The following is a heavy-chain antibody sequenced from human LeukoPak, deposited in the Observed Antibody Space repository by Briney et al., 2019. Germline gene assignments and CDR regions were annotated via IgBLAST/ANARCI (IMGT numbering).Heavy chain of an antibody. J-gene: IGHJ6*03. CDR1: GYTFTSYG. Sequence: ASVKVSCKASGYTFTSYGISWVRQAPGQGLEWIGWISAYNGNTNYAQKLQGRVTMTSDTSTSTAYMELRSLRSDDTAVYYCARDDSSSWYYYYYMDVWGKGTTVTVSS. V-gene: IGHV1-18*01. CDR2: ISAYNGNT. CDR3: ARDDSSSWYYYYYMDV. D-gene: IGHD6-13*01.